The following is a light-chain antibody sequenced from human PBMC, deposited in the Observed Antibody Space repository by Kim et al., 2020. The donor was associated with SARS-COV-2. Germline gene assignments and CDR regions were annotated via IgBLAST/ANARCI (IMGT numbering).Light chain of an antibody. Sequence: QSALTQPASVSGSPGQSITISCTGTSGDVGGYNYVSWYQQHPGKAPKLMIYDVSNRPSGVSNRFSGSKSGNTASLTISGLQAEDEADYYCSSYTSSSTWVFGGGTQLT. CDR2: DVS. V-gene: IGLV2-14*03. J-gene: IGLJ3*02. CDR1: SGDVGGYNY. CDR3: SSYTSSSTWV.